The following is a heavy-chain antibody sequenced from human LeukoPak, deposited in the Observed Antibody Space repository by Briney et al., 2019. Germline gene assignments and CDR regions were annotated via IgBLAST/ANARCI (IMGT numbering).Heavy chain of an antibody. CDR3: AKGRCSGGSCYGRGFDY. CDR2: ISGSDGST. V-gene: IGHV3-23*01. CDR1: EFTFSGYA. Sequence: PGGSLRLSCAASEFTFSGYAMSWVRQAPGKGLEWVSAISGSDGSTYYADSVKGQFTISRDNSKSTLYLQMNSLRVEDTAVYYCAKGRCSGGSCYGRGFDYWGQGTLVTVSS. D-gene: IGHD2-15*01. J-gene: IGHJ4*02.